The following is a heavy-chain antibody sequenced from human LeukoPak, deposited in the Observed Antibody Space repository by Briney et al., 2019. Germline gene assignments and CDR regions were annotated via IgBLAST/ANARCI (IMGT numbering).Heavy chain of an antibody. Sequence: ASVKVSCKASGYTFTGYYMHWVRQAPGLGLEWMGWINPNSGGTNYAQKFPGRVTMTRDTSISTAYMELSRLRSDDTAVYYCAIFSGNYYKDYFDYWGQGTLVTVSS. CDR3: AIFSGNYYKDYFDY. CDR1: GYTFTGYY. V-gene: IGHV1-2*02. CDR2: INPNSGGT. J-gene: IGHJ4*02. D-gene: IGHD3-10*01.